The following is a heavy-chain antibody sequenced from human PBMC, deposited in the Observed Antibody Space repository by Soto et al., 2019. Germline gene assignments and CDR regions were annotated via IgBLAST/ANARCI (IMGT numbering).Heavy chain of an antibody. CDR2: INHSGSA. CDR1: GGSFSGYY. J-gene: IGHJ4*02. D-gene: IGHD1-1*01. CDR3: AGRAPAFSVETGAIDY. Sequence: SETLSLTCTVYGGSFSGYYWSWIRQPPGKGLEWIGEINHSGSANYNPSLKSRVTISVDTSDNQFSLKLSSVTAADTAVYYCAGRAPAFSVETGAIDYWGQGTLVTVSS. V-gene: IGHV4-34*01.